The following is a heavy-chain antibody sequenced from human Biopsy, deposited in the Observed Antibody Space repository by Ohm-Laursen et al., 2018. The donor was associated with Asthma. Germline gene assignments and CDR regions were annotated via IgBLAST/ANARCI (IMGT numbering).Heavy chain of an antibody. J-gene: IGHJ4*02. Sequence: SQTLSLTCAVSGGSISSGGYSWSWIRQPPGKGLEWIGYIYHSGSTYYNPSLKSRVTISLDRSKNQFSLKLSSVTAADTAVYYCARVKDGYNFDYWGQGILVTVSS. V-gene: IGHV4-30-2*01. CDR1: GGSISSGGYS. CDR3: ARVKDGYNFDY. D-gene: IGHD5-24*01. CDR2: IYHSGST.